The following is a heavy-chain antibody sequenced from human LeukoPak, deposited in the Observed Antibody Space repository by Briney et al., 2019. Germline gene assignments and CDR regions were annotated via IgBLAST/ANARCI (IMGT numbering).Heavy chain of an antibody. D-gene: IGHD3-10*01. V-gene: IGHV3-23*01. J-gene: IGHJ5*02. Sequence: PGGSLRLSCAASGFTFSTFAMSWVRQAPGKGLEWVSTISDSGGATHVADSVTGRFIISRDNYKNTLYLQMNSLTTEDTAVYYCASNPGRGDWFDPWGQGTLVIVSS. CDR2: ISDSGGAT. CDR3: ASNPGRGDWFDP. CDR1: GFTFSTFA.